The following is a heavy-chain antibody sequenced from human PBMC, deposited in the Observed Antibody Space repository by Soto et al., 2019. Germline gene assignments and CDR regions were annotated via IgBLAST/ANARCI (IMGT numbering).Heavy chain of an antibody. Sequence: GGSLRLSCAASGFTFSNAWMNWVRQAPGKGLEWVGRIKSKTDGGTTDYAAPVKGRFTISRDDSKNTLYLQMNSLKTEDTAVYYCTTAYYDYVWGSYPPGGFDYWGQGTLVTVSS. CDR2: IKSKTDGGTT. CDR1: GFTFSNAW. CDR3: TTAYYDYVWGSYPPGGFDY. V-gene: IGHV3-15*07. D-gene: IGHD3-16*02. J-gene: IGHJ4*02.